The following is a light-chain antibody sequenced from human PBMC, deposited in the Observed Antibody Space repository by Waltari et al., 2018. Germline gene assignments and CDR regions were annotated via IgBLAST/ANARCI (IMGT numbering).Light chain of an antibody. Sequence: QSVLTQPPSVSAAPGQKVSISCPGSTSNIGNTYVSWYQQFPGEAPKVLIYGNDKRTTGIPDRFSGSKSGTSATLDITGLQTGDEAVYYCGTWDNTLSAVFGGGTKVTVL. J-gene: IGLJ2*01. CDR3: GTWDNTLSAV. V-gene: IGLV1-51*02. CDR1: TSNIGNTY. CDR2: GND.